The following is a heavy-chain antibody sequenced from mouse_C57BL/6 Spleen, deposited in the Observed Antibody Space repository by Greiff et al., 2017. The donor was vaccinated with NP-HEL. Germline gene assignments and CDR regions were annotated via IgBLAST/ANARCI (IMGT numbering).Heavy chain of an antibody. D-gene: IGHD1-1*01. Sequence: EVKLMESGGGLVKPGGSLKLSCAASGFTFSDYGMHWVRQAPEKGLEWVAYISSGSSTIYYADTVKGRFTISRDNAKNTLFLQMTSLRSEDTAMYYCAREAYYGSSYGDFDVWGTGTTVTVSS. CDR1: GFTFSDYG. CDR3: AREAYYGSSYGDFDV. V-gene: IGHV5-17*01. J-gene: IGHJ1*03. CDR2: ISSGSSTI.